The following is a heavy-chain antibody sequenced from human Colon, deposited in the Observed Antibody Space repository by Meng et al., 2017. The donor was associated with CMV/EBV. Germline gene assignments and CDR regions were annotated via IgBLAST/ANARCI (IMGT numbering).Heavy chain of an antibody. Sequence: GGSLRLSCAASGSTFSSYSMNWVRQAPGKGLEWVSSISSSSSYIYYADSVKGRFTISRDNAKNSLYLQMNSLRAEDTAVYYCARALRTLIVVVPAATDYWGQGTLVTVSS. CDR3: ARALRTLIVVVPAATDY. J-gene: IGHJ4*02. CDR2: ISSSSSYI. V-gene: IGHV3-21*01. CDR1: GSTFSSYS. D-gene: IGHD2-2*01.